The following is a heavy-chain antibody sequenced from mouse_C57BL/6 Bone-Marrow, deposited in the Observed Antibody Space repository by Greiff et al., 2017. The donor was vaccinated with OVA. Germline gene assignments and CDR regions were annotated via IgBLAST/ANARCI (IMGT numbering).Heavy chain of an antibody. CDR3: ARGYYGSSYGDYAMDY. CDR1: GFTFSDYY. V-gene: IGHV5-12*01. Sequence: EVKLMESGGGLVQPGGSLKLSCAASGFTFSDYYMYWVRQTPEQRLEWVAYISNGGGSTYYPDTVKGRFTISRYNAKNTLYLQMSRLKSEDTAMDYCARGYYGSSYGDYAMDYWGQGTSVTVSS. D-gene: IGHD1-1*01. CDR2: ISNGGGST. J-gene: IGHJ4*01.